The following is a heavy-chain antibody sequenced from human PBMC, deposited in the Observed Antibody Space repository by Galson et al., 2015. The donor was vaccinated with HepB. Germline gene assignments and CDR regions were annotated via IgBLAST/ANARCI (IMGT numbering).Heavy chain of an antibody. V-gene: IGHV6-1*01. Sequence: CAISGDSVSSKSAAWNWIRQSPSRGLEWLGRTYYRSKWNNDYAVSVQSRITINPDTSKNQFSLQLNSVTPEDTAVHYCARVRGSFTATDAFDIWGQGTMVTVSS. D-gene: IGHD1-26*01. J-gene: IGHJ3*02. CDR3: ARVRGSFTATDAFDI. CDR1: GDSVSSKSAA. CDR2: TYYRSKWNN.